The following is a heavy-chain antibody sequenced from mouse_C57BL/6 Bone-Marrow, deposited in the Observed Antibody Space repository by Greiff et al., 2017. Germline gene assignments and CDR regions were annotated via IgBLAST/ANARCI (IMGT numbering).Heavy chain of an antibody. V-gene: IGHV14-4*01. Sequence: VQLQQSGAELVRPGASVKLSCTSSGFNIKDDYMHWVKQRPEQGLEWIGWIDPENGDTEYASKFQGKATITADTSSNTAYLQLSSLTSEDTAGYYCTTGYEGDPFDYWGQGTLVTVSA. CDR3: TTGYEGDPFDY. J-gene: IGHJ3*01. D-gene: IGHD2-3*01. CDR2: IDPENGDT. CDR1: GFNIKDDY.